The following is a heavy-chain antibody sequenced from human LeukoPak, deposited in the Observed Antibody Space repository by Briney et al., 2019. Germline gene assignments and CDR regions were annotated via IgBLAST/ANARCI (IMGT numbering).Heavy chain of an antibody. CDR3: AFPYYFDY. Sequence: PGGSLRLSCAASGFTFSSYAMHWVRQAPGKGLEWVAVISYDGSNKYYADSVKGRFTISRDNSKNTLYLQMNSLRAEDTAVYYCAFPYYFDYWGQGTLVTVSS. V-gene: IGHV3-30*04. CDR2: ISYDGSNK. J-gene: IGHJ4*02. CDR1: GFTFSSYA.